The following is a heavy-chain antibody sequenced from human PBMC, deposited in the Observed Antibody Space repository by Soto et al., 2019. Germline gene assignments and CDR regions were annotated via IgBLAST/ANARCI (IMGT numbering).Heavy chain of an antibody. CDR2: ISPYNGDT. CDR3: ARDGSADY. J-gene: IGHJ4*02. V-gene: IGHV1-18*01. Sequence: QVQLVQSGTEMKKPGASVKVSCKASGYTFTNYDITWVRQAPGQGLEWMGWISPYNGDTKHAQKFQGRVTMTTDTSSTTAYMELRSLRSDDTAGYYCARDGSADYWGQGTLVTVSS. D-gene: IGHD3-10*01. CDR1: GYTFTNYD.